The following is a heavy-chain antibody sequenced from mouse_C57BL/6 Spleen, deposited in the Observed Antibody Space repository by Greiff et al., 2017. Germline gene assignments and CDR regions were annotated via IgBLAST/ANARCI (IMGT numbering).Heavy chain of an antibody. V-gene: IGHV1-15*01. CDR1: GYTFTDYE. Sequence: VQLQQSGAELVRPGASVTLSCKASGYTFTDYEMHWVKQTPVHGLEWIGAIDPETGGTAYNQKFKGKAILTADKSSSTAYMELRSLTSEDSAVYYCTRSGGTGWYFDVWGTGTTVTVSS. CDR3: TRSGGTGWYFDV. J-gene: IGHJ1*03. CDR2: IDPETGGT. D-gene: IGHD4-1*01.